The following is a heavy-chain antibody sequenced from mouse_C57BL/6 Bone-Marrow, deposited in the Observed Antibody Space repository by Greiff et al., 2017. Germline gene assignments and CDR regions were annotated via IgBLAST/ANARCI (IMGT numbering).Heavy chain of an antibody. J-gene: IGHJ4*01. V-gene: IGHV5-12*01. CDR3: ARHDYYGSSYDAMDY. Sequence: EVKLMESGGGLVQPGGSLKLSCAASGFTFSDYYLYWVRQTPEKRLEWVAYISNGGGSTYYPDTVKSRFPISRDNAKNTLYLQMSRLKSKDTAMYYCARHDYYGSSYDAMDYWGQGTSVTVSS. CDR1: GFTFSDYY. CDR2: ISNGGGST. D-gene: IGHD1-1*01.